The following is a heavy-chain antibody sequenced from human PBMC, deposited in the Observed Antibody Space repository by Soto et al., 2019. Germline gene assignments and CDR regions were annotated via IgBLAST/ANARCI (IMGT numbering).Heavy chain of an antibody. CDR2: IYYSGST. V-gene: IGHV4-59*01. CDR3: ARDGESGSYDY. CDR1: GGSISSYY. Sequence: QVQLQESGPGLVKPSETLSLTCTVSGGSISSYYWSWIRQPPGKGLEWIGYIYYSGSTNYNPSLKSRVTISVDTSKNQFSLKLSSVTAADTAVYYCARDGESGSYDYWGQGTLVTVSS. J-gene: IGHJ4*02. D-gene: IGHD1-26*01.